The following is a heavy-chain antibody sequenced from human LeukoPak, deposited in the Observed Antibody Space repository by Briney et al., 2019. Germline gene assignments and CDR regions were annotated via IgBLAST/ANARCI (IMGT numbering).Heavy chain of an antibody. CDR1: GYIFSGYG. Sequence: ASVKVSCKTSGYIFSGYGISWVRQAPGQGLGWMGWITGNNGNTNYAPSLQGRVTMTTDTSTNTAYMELTSLRSDDTAVYYCARDQRNSGSYRFEYWGQGTLVTVSS. D-gene: IGHD1-26*01. CDR3: ARDQRNSGSYRFEY. CDR2: ITGNNGNT. J-gene: IGHJ4*02. V-gene: IGHV1-18*01.